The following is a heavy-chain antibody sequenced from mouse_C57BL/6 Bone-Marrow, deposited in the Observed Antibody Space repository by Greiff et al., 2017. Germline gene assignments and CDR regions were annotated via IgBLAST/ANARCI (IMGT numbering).Heavy chain of an antibody. J-gene: IGHJ1*03. CDR3: PPGSYWYFDV. CDR2: IDPEDGDT. V-gene: IGHV14-1*01. D-gene: IGHD1-1*02. CDR1: GFNIKDYY. Sequence: LVESGAELVRPGASVKLSCTASGFNIKDYYMHWVKQRPEQGLEWIGWIDPEDGDTEYAPKFQGKATMTADTSSNTAYLQLSSLTSEDTAVYCCPPGSYWYFDVWGTGTTGTVSS.